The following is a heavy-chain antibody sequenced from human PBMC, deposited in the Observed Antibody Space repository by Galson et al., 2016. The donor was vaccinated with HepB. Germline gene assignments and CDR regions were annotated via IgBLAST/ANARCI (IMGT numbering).Heavy chain of an antibody. CDR3: ARASSSSDY. V-gene: IGHV4-61*01. Sequence: LTCTVSGVSVISGFYSWTWIRQPPGKGREWIGYISYSGSTNYNPSLKSRVTISIDTSKNQFSLKLSSVTAADTAVYYCARASSSSDYWGQGTLVTVSS. D-gene: IGHD2-15*01. J-gene: IGHJ4*02. CDR2: ISYSGST. CDR1: GVSVISGFYS.